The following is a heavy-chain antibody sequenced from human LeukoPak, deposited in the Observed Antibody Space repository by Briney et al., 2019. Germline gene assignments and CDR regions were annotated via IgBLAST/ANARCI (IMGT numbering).Heavy chain of an antibody. J-gene: IGHJ3*02. V-gene: IGHV3-33*01. D-gene: IGHD3-16*01. CDR2: IWYDGSNK. Sequence: PGRSLRLSCAASGFTFSSYGMHWVRQAPGKGLEWVAVIWYDGSNKYYADSVKGRFTISRDDTKNTLYLQMNSLRAEDTAVYYCARYMRRGGAFDIWGQGTMVTVSS. CDR1: GFTFSSYG. CDR3: ARYMRRGGAFDI.